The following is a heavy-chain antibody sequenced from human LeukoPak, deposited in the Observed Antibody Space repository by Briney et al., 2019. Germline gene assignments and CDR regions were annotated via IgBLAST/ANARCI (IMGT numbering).Heavy chain of an antibody. CDR3: AVSPKLVEV. D-gene: IGHD5/OR15-5a*01. CDR2: INPSGGST. J-gene: IGHJ6*04. CDR1: GYTFTSYG. V-gene: IGHV1-46*01. Sequence: ASVKVSCKASGYTFTSYGISWVRQAPGQGLEWMGIINPSGGSTSYAQKFQGRVTMTRDTSTSTVYMELSSLRSEDTAVYYCAVSPKLVEVWGKGTTVTVSS.